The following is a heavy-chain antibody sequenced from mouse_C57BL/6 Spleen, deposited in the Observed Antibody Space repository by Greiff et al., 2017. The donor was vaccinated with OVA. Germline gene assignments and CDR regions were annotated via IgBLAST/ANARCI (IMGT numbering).Heavy chain of an antibody. CDR3: ARGESYYGSIFDY. D-gene: IGHD1-1*01. CDR1: GFTFSSYA. CDR2: ISDGGSYT. J-gene: IGHJ2*01. Sequence: EVQLVESGGGLVKPGGSLKLSCAASGFTFSSYAMSWVRQTPEKRLEWVATISDGGSYTYYPDNVKGRFTISRDNAKNNLYLQMSHLKSEDTAMYYGARGESYYGSIFDYWGQGTTLTVSS. V-gene: IGHV5-4*01.